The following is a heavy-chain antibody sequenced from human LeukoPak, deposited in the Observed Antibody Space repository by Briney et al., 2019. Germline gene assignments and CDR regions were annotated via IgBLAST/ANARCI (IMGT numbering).Heavy chain of an antibody. V-gene: IGHV3-43D*03. CDR3: AKGSTGDTAMVYDAFDI. Sequence: GGSLRLSCAASGFTFDDYAMHWVRQAPGKCLEWVSLISWDGGSTYYADSVKGRFTISRDNSKNSLYLQMNSLRAEDTALYYCAKGSTGDTAMVYDAFDIWGQGTMVTVSS. D-gene: IGHD5-18*01. CDR1: GFTFDDYA. J-gene: IGHJ3*02. CDR2: ISWDGGST.